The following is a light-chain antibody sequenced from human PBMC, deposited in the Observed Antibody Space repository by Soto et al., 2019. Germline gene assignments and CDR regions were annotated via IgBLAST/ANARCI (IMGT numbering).Light chain of an antibody. J-gene: IGKJ2*01. CDR2: GAS. CDR1: RSVSSSY. Sequence: EIVLTQSPGTLSLSPGERATLSCRASRSVSSSYLAWYQQKPGQAPRLLIYGASSRATGIPDRFGGSGSGTDFTLTISRLEPEDFAVYYCQQYGSSPPKTFGQGTKLEIK. CDR3: QQYGSSPPKT. V-gene: IGKV3-20*01.